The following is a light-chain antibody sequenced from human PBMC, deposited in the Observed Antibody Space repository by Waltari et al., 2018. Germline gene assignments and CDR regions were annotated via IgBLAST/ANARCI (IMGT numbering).Light chain of an antibody. CDR1: QTISRY. J-gene: IGKJ4*01. V-gene: IGKV1-39*01. Sequence: DIQMTQSPSSLSASVGDRVTITCRARQTISRYLNWYQQKPGKAPKLVIYVSSNLQSGVPSRFSGSGSGTDFTLTISSLQPEDFATYYCQQSYSNMLTFGGGTKVEIK. CDR2: VSS. CDR3: QQSYSNMLT.